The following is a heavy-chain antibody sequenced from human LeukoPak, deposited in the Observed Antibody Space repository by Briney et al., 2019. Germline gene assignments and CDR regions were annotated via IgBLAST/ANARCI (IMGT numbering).Heavy chain of an antibody. D-gene: IGHD2-15*01. J-gene: IGHJ3*02. V-gene: IGHV4-4*09. Sequence: PSETLSLTCTVSGGSISSYYWSWIRQPPGKGLEWIGYIYTSGNTNYNPSLKSRVTISVDTSKNQFSLKLSSVTAADTAVYYCARQSIVADDAFDIWGQGTMVTVSS. CDR2: IYTSGNT. CDR3: ARQSIVADDAFDI. CDR1: GGSISSYY.